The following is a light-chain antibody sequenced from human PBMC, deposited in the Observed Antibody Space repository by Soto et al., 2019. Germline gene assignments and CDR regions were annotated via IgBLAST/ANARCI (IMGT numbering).Light chain of an antibody. CDR3: HQYNHWLTWT. J-gene: IGKJ1*01. V-gene: IGKV3-15*01. CDR1: QSVSSK. Sequence: EIVMTQSPATLSLSPGQRATLSCRASQSVSSKLARYQQRPGQAPRLLIYSASTRATGIPARFSGSGSGTEFTLTISSLQSEDFAVYYCHQYNHWLTWTFGQGTKVEIK. CDR2: SAS.